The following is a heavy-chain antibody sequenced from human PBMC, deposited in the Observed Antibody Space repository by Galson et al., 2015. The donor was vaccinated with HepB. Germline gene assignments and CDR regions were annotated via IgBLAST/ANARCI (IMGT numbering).Heavy chain of an antibody. CDR1: GFTFSSYG. D-gene: IGHD5-18*01. CDR2: ISYDGSDK. J-gene: IGHJ4*02. Sequence: SLRLSCAASGFTFSSYGMHWVRQAPGKGLEWVAVISYDGSDKYFADSVRGRFTISRDNSKNTLYLQMNSLRAEDTAVYYCAKEGGGRRYRLTFDYWGQGTLVTVSS. CDR3: AKEGGGRRYRLTFDY. V-gene: IGHV3-30*18.